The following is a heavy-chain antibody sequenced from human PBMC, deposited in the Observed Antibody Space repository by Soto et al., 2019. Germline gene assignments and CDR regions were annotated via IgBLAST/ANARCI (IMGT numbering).Heavy chain of an antibody. Sequence: QVQLVESGGGVVQPGRSLRLYCAASGFTFSSYVMHWVRQAPGKGLEWVAVIWYDGSNEYYADSVKGRFTISRDNSKNAPYLQMNSLRVEDTAVYYCAPEPSMYGDYWGRCGYWGQGTLVTVSS. D-gene: IGHD4-17*01. CDR1: GFTFSSYV. CDR3: APEPSMYGDYWGRCGY. J-gene: IGHJ4*02. V-gene: IGHV3-33*03. CDR2: IWYDGSNE.